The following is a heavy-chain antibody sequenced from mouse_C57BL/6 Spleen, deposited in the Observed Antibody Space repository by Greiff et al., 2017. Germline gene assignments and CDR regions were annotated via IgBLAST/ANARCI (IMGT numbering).Heavy chain of an antibody. D-gene: IGHD1-1*01. CDR1: GYTFTEYT. CDR2: FYPGSGSI. CDR3: ASDERLFITTVVPFGG. J-gene: IGHJ2*01. V-gene: IGHV1-62-2*01. Sequence: QVQLQQSGAELVKPGASVKLSCKASGYTFTEYTIHWVKQRSGQGLEWIGWFYPGSGSIKYNEKFKDKATLTADKSSSTVYLELSRLTSEDSAVYLCASDERLFITTVVPFGGWGQGTTLTVAS.